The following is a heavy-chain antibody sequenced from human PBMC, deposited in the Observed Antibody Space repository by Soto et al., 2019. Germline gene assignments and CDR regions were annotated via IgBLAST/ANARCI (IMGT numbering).Heavy chain of an antibody. J-gene: IGHJ4*02. Sequence: ETLSLTCTVSGGSISSYYWSWIRQPPGKGLEWIGYIYYSGSTNYNPSLKSRVTISVDTSKNQFSLKLSSVTAADTAVYYCARAFCSSSSGPCYYFDYWGQGTLVTVSS. CDR1: GGSISSYY. CDR3: ARAFCSSSSGPCYYFDY. CDR2: IYYSGST. D-gene: IGHD6-6*01. V-gene: IGHV4-59*01.